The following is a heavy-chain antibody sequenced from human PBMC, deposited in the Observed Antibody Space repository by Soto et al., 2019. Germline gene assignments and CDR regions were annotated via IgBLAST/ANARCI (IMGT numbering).Heavy chain of an antibody. CDR3: ARLIAATDNTPRRDY. J-gene: IGHJ4*02. D-gene: IGHD6-25*01. CDR1: GGTFSSYT. V-gene: IGHV1-69*02. Sequence: QVQLVQSGAEVKKPGSSVKVSCKASGGTFSSYTISWVRQAPGQGLEWMGRIIPILGIANYAQKFQGRVTNTAEKSTSTSYMKLSSLRSEDASVYYCARLIAATDNTPRRDYCGQGTLVTVSS. CDR2: IIPILGIA.